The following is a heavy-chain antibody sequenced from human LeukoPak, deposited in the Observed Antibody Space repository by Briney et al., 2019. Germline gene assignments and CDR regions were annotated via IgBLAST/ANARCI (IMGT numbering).Heavy chain of an antibody. J-gene: IGHJ4*02. CDR1: GGSISSYY. V-gene: IGHV4-59*08. CDR3: ARLRYSGYDQRYYFDY. D-gene: IGHD5-12*01. Sequence: SETLSLTCTISGGSISSYYCSWIWQPPGKGLEWIGYIYYSGSTNYNPSLKSRVTISVDTSKNQFSLKLSSVTAADTAVYYCARLRYSGYDQRYYFDYWGQGTLVTVSS. CDR2: IYYSGST.